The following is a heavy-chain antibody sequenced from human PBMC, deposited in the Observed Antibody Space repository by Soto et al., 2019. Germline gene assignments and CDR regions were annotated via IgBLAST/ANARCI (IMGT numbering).Heavy chain of an antibody. D-gene: IGHD2-21*02. CDR2: IYYSGST. CDR1: GGSISSGGYY. J-gene: IGHJ6*02. Sequence: QVQLQESGPGLVKPSQTLSLTCTVSGGSISSGGYYWSWIRQHPGKGLEWIGYIYYSGSTYYNPSLKIRVTISVDTYTNQFSLKLSSVTAADTAVYYCARVVTAIRDRSYYYYYGMDVWGQGTTVTVSS. V-gene: IGHV4-31*03. CDR3: ARVVTAIRDRSYYYYYGMDV.